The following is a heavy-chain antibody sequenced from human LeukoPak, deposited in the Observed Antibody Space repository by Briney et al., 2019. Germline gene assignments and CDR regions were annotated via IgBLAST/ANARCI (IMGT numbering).Heavy chain of an antibody. Sequence: GGSLRLSCAASGFTFSDYRMHWVRQAPGKGLVWVSRINGDGTSTRYADSVKGRFTTSRDNAKNTVYPQMNSLSAEDTAVYYCAKLVGATTGIDYWGQGTLVTVSS. CDR2: INGDGTST. CDR1: GFTFSDYR. D-gene: IGHD1-26*01. CDR3: AKLVGATTGIDY. V-gene: IGHV3-74*01. J-gene: IGHJ4*02.